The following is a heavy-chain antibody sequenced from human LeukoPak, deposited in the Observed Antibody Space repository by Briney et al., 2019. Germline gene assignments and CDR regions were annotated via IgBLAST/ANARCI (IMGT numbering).Heavy chain of an antibody. CDR1: GFTFSCYA. V-gene: IGHV3-23*01. J-gene: IGHJ4*02. CDR2: ISGSGGST. D-gene: IGHD3-22*01. CDR3: ANGDYYDSSGYYPTFGY. Sequence: GGSLRLSCAASGFTFSCYAMSWVRQAPGKGLEWVSAISGSGGSTYYADSVKGRFTISRDNSKNTLYLQMNSLRAEDTAVYYCANGDYYDSSGYYPTFGYWGQGTLVTVSS.